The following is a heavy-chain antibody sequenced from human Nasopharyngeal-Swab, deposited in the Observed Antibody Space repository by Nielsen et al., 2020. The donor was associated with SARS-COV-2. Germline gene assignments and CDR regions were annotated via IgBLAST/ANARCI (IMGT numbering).Heavy chain of an antibody. CDR3: AKEPFYDFWSGYYWDY. V-gene: IGHV3-23*01. Sequence: VRQAPGKGLEWVSAISGSGGSTYYADSVKGRLTISRDNSKNTLYLQMNSLRAEDTAVYYCAKEPFYDFWSGYYWDYWGQGTLVTVSS. CDR2: ISGSGGST. D-gene: IGHD3-3*01. J-gene: IGHJ4*02.